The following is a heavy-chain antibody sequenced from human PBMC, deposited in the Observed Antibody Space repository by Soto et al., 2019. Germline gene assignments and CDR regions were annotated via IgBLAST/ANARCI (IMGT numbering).Heavy chain of an antibody. D-gene: IGHD3-3*01. CDR2: INAGNGNT. V-gene: IGHV1-3*01. CDR3: ARGLYYDFWSGYYLGY. CDR1: GYTFTSYA. Sequence: ASVKVSCQASGYTFTSYAMHWVRQAPGQRLEWMGWINAGNGNTKYSQKFQGRVTITRDTSASTAYMELSSLRSEDTAVYYCARGLYYDFWSGYYLGYWGQGTLVTVSS. J-gene: IGHJ4*02.